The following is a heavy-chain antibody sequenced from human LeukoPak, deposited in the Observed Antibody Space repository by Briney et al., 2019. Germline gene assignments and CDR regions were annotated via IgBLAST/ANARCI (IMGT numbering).Heavy chain of an antibody. CDR2: IKEDGSDK. CDR3: ARLKDAVTIFDC. J-gene: IGHJ5*01. D-gene: IGHD4-17*01. V-gene: IGHV3-7*01. Sequence: GGSLRLSCIASGFTFSNYWMSWVRQAPGKGLEWVASIKEDGSDKYYVDSVKGRFTISRDNTKNSLFVQMSSLRAEDTAVYYCARLKDAVTIFDCWGQGIPVTVSS. CDR1: GFTFSNYW.